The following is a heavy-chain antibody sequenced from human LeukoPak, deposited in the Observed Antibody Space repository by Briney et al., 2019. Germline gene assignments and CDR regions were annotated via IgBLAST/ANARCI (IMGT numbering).Heavy chain of an antibody. CDR3: ARGRAYQLLSWFDP. D-gene: IGHD2-2*01. CDR1: GFTFSDYY. CDR2: ISSSGSTI. V-gene: IGHV3-11*01. Sequence: GGSLRLSCAASGFTFSDYYMSWIRQAPGKGLEWVSYISSSGSTIYYADSVKGRFTISRDNAKNSLYLQMNSLRAEDTAVYYCARGRAYQLLSWFDPWGQGTLVTVSS. J-gene: IGHJ5*02.